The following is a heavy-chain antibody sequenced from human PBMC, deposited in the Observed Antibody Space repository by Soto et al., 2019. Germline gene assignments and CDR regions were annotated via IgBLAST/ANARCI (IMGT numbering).Heavy chain of an antibody. Sequence: QVQLVESGGGVVQPGRSLRLSCAASGFTFSSYAMHWVRQAPGKGLEWVAVISYDGSNKYYADSVKGRFTISRDNSKNPLYLQMNSLRAEDTAVYYCAREGSSWYSGYFDYWGQGTLVTVSS. CDR2: ISYDGSNK. CDR1: GFTFSSYA. D-gene: IGHD6-13*01. CDR3: AREGSSWYSGYFDY. J-gene: IGHJ4*02. V-gene: IGHV3-30-3*01.